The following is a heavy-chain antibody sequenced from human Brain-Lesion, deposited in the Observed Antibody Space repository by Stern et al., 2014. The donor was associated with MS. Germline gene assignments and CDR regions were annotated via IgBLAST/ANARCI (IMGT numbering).Heavy chain of an antibody. CDR3: ARVYNTIYGIVTQRGSGMDV. J-gene: IGHJ6*02. V-gene: IGHV3-7*01. CDR1: GFTFGNYW. Sequence: EMQLVESGGGLVQPGGSLTISCTAAGFTFGNYWMTWVRQAPGKGLEWVANIKADGTEKNYLDSVKGRFTISRDNARNSLYLQMNSLRVEDTALYYCARVYNTIYGIVTQRGSGMDVWGQGTTVIVSS. CDR2: IKADGTEK. D-gene: IGHD3-3*01.